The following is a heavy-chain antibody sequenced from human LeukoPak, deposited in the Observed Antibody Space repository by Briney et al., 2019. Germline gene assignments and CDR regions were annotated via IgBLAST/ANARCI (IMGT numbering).Heavy chain of an antibody. V-gene: IGHV1-18*01. CDR1: GYTFTSYG. CDR3: ARVYYYDSSGYFDY. D-gene: IGHD3-22*01. J-gene: IGHJ4*02. Sequence: GASVKVSCKASGYTFTSYGISWVRQAPGQGREWMGWISAYNGNTNYAQKLQGRVTMTTDTSTSTAYMELRGLRSDATAVYYCARVYYYDSSGYFDYWGQGTLVTVSS. CDR2: ISAYNGNT.